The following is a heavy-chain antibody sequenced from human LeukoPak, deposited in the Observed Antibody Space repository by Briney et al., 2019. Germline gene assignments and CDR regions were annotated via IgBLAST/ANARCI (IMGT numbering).Heavy chain of an antibody. V-gene: IGHV4-38-2*02. CDR1: GYSISTGYY. J-gene: IGHJ4*02. Sequence: SETLSLTCTVSGYSISTGYYWGWIRQSPGKGLEWIGSIHHSGSAYYNPSLKSRITISQHTSKNQFSLKLRSVTAADTAVYYCAGVRSGNYFDYWGQGTLVTVSS. CDR3: AGVRSGNYFDY. CDR2: IHHSGSA. D-gene: IGHD1-14*01.